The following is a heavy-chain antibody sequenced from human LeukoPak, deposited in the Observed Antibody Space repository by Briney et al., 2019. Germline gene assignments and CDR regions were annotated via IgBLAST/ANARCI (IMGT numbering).Heavy chain of an antibody. J-gene: IGHJ6*03. CDR1: GYTFTGYY. V-gene: IGHV1-2*02. Sequence: ASVKVSCKASGYTFTGYYMHWVRQAPGQGLEWMGWINPNSGGTNYAQKFQGRVTMTRDTSISTAYMELSRLRSDDTAVYYCARHNYYYYYYMDVWGKATTVTAPS. CDR2: INPNSGGT. CDR3: ARHNYYYYYYMDV.